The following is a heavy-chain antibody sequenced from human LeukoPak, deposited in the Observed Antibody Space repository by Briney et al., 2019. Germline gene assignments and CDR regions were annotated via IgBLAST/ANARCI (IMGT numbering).Heavy chain of an antibody. Sequence: PSGTLSLTCAVSGGSISSSNWWSWVRQPPGKGLEWIGEIYHSGSTNYNPSLKSRVTISVDTSKNQISLKLNSVTAADTAVYYCGRDSRGPDYWGQGTLVTVSS. CDR1: GGSISSSNW. CDR2: IYHSGST. V-gene: IGHV4-4*02. D-gene: IGHD3-22*01. CDR3: GRDSRGPDY. J-gene: IGHJ4*02.